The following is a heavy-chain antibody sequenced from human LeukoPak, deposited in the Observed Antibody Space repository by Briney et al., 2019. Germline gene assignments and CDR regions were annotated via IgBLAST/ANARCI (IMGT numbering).Heavy chain of an antibody. Sequence: PGGSLRLSCAASGFTICSYFMFWVRQAPGKGLEWVSGFIGSGGSTYDADSGKGLYTISRDNSKTTLYLQDNRLTAEDTAVYYWAKGAYDDIEVAYFDYWGQGTLVTVSS. CDR1: GFTICSYF. D-gene: IGHD4-17*01. V-gene: IGHV3-23*01. CDR3: AKGAYDDIEVAYFDY. CDR2: FIGSGGST. J-gene: IGHJ4*02.